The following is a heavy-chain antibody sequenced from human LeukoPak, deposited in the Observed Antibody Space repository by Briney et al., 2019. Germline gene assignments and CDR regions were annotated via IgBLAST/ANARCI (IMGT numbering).Heavy chain of an antibody. CDR2: IYTSGST. V-gene: IGHV4-61*02. Sequence: PSQTLSLTCTVSGGSISSGSYYWSWIRQPPGKGLEWIGRIYTSGSTNYNPSLKSRVTISVDTSKNQFSLKLSSVTAADTAVYYCARDRGAAAGRLDYWGQGTLVTVSS. J-gene: IGHJ4*02. CDR1: GGSISSGSYY. CDR3: ARDRGAAAGRLDY. D-gene: IGHD6-13*01.